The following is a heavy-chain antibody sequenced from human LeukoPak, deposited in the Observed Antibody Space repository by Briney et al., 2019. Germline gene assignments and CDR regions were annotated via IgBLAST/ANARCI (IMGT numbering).Heavy chain of an antibody. D-gene: IGHD2-2*01. CDR1: GYTFTGYY. J-gene: IGHJ4*02. V-gene: IGHV1-2*02. CDR3: ARDAGTNRYSSWVY. CDR2: INPNSGGT. Sequence: ASVKVSCKASGYTFTGYYIHWVRQAPGQGLEWMGWINPNSGGTNYAQKFQGRVTMTRDTSISTAYMELSRLRSDDTAVYYCARDAGTNRYSSWVYWGQGTLVTVSS.